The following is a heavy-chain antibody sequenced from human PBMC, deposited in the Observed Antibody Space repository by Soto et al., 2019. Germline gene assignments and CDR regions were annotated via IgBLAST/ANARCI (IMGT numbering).Heavy chain of an antibody. Sequence: ASVKVSCKASGYAFTRYAMHWVRQAPGQGLEWMGWINTGNGNTHYSQKFQGRVTFTRDASATTAYMELSSLTSEDTAVYYCASNLDYFDPWGKGTPVTVSS. CDR2: INTGNGNT. V-gene: IGHV1-3*04. D-gene: IGHD1-7*01. CDR3: ASNLDYFDP. J-gene: IGHJ5*02. CDR1: GYAFTRYA.